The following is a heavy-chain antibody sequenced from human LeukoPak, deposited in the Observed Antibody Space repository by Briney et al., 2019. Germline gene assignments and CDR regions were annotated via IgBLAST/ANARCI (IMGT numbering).Heavy chain of an antibody. D-gene: IGHD3-3*01. CDR3: ARVRASRFLEWLLSH. CDR1: GFTFSDYY. V-gene: IGHV3-11*01. J-gene: IGHJ4*02. CDR2: ISSSGSTI. Sequence: GGSLRLSCAASGFTFSDYYMSWIRQAPGKGLEWVSYISSSGSTIYYADSVKGRFTISRDNAKNSLYLQMNSLRAEDTAVYYRARVRASRFLEWLLSHWGQGTLVTVSS.